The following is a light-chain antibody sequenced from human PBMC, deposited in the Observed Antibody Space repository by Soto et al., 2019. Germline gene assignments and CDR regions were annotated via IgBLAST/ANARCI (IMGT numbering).Light chain of an antibody. CDR2: GAS. CDR3: QQYTGSPWT. Sequence: EIVLTQSPGTLSLSPGEGATLSCRASQSVSSSYLAWYQQKPGQAPRLLIYGASSRATGIPDRFSGGGSGTDFSLTISRLEPEDFAVYYCQQYTGSPWTFGQGTKVEIK. J-gene: IGKJ1*01. CDR1: QSVSSSY. V-gene: IGKV3-20*01.